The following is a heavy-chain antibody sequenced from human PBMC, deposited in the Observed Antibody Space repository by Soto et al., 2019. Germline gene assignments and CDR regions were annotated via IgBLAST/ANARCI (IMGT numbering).Heavy chain of an antibody. CDR3: ARDLGYGSQSYPGIY. J-gene: IGHJ4*02. CDR1: GFTVSSNY. Sequence: PGGSLRLSCAASGFTVSSNYMSWVRQAPGKGLEWVSVIYSGGSTYYADSVKGRFTISRDKSKNTLYLQMNSLRAEDTAIYYCARDLGYGSQSYPGIYWGQGTLVTVS. CDR2: IYSGGST. V-gene: IGHV3-53*01. D-gene: IGHD3-10*01.